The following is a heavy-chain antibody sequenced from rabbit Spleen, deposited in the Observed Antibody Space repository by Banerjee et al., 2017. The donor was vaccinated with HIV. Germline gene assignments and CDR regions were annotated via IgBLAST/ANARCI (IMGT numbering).Heavy chain of an antibody. D-gene: IGHD2-1*01. V-gene: IGHV1S45*01. CDR3: ARRDNIDCAFNL. Sequence: LEESGGGLVKPEGSLTLTCKASGFSFSDRDVMCWVRQAPGKGLEWIACINTYTAKGVYATWAKGRFTISKTSSTVDLKMTSLTAADTATYFCARRDNIDCAFNLWGPGTLVTVS. CDR1: GFSFSDRDV. CDR2: INTYTAKG. J-gene: IGHJ4*01.